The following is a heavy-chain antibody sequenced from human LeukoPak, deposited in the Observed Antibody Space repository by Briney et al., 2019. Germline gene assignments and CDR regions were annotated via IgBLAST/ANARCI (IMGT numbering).Heavy chain of an antibody. D-gene: IGHD3-10*01. J-gene: IGHJ4*02. CDR1: GDSVSSKSAG. CDR2: TFYRSKWYN. CDR3: ASSIGFIDY. Sequence: SQTLSLTCAISGDSVSSKSAGRHWIRQSPSRGLEWLGRTFYRSKWYNDYGISVKSRITINPDTSKNQFSLQLNSVTPEDTAVYYCASSIGFIDYWGQGTLVTVSS. V-gene: IGHV6-1*01.